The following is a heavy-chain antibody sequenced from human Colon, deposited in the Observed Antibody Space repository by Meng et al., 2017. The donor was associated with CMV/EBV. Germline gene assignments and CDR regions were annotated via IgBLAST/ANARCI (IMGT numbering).Heavy chain of an antibody. V-gene: IGHV3-21*01. Sequence: GGSLRLSCAASGFIFTSYTMNWVRQAPGKGLEWVSSISTSGRDIYYADSVKGRFTLSRDNAKNSLYLQMDSLRAEDTAVYYCARGENWFDSWGQGTLVTVSS. J-gene: IGHJ5*01. CDR1: GFIFTSYT. CDR3: ARGENWFDS. CDR2: ISTSGRDI. D-gene: IGHD3-16*01.